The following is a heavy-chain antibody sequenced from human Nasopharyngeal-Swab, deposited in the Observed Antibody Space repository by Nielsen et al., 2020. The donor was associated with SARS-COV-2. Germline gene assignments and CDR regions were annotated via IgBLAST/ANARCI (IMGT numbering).Heavy chain of an antibody. CDR3: VRDYYNYVFGRENFDI. Sequence: GESLKISCAASGFTFISYAMSWVRQAPGKGLEWVSTISGGSDNTYYADSVKGRFTISRDNSKNTLYLRLNSLTAEDTAIYYCVRDYYNYVFGRENFDIWGQGTLVTVSS. V-gene: IGHV3-23*01. J-gene: IGHJ4*02. CDR1: GFTFISYA. CDR2: ISGGSDNT. D-gene: IGHD3-16*01.